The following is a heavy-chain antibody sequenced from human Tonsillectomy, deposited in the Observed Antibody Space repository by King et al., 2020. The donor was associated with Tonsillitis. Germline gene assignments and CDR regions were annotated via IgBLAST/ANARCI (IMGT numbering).Heavy chain of an antibody. CDR1: GFTFANYA. CDR2: ISGSGDVT. V-gene: IGHV3-23*04. CDR3: AKGRGGSSTGCYNY. D-gene: IGHD2-2*02. Sequence: VQLVESGGMLVQPGGSLRLSCAASGFTFANYAMSWVRQAPGKGLEWVSGISGSGDVTYSADSVKDRLTISRDNSNNTLNLQMNSLRAEDTAVYYCAKGRGGSSTGCYNYWGQGTLVTVSS. J-gene: IGHJ4*02.